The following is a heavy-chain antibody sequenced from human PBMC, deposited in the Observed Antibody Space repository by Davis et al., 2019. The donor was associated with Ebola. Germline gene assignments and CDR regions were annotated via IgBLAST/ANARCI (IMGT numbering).Heavy chain of an antibody. D-gene: IGHD1-26*01. CDR2: IKQDGSEK. CDR3: ARDLGSYKSTYYYYYYGMDV. V-gene: IGHV3-7*01. Sequence: GESLKISCAASGFTFSSYWMSWVRQAPGKGLEWVANIKQDGSEKYYVDSVKGRFTISRDNAKNSLYLQMNSLRAEDTAVYYCARDLGSYKSTYYYYYYGMDVWGQGTTVTVSS. CDR1: GFTFSSYW. J-gene: IGHJ6*02.